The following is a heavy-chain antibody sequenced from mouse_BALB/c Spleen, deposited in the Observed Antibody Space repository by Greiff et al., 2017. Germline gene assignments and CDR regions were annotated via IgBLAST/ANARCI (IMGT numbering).Heavy chain of an antibody. CDR1: GFTFSSFG. D-gene: IGHD4-1*01. CDR2: ISSGSSTI. J-gene: IGHJ3*01. V-gene: IGHV5-17*02. Sequence: DVKLVESGGGLVQPGGSRKLSCAASGFTFSSFGMHWVRQAPEKGLEWVAYISSGSSTIYYADTVKGRFTISRDNPKNTLFLQMTSLRSEDTAMYYCARSSLGAYWGQGTLVTVSA. CDR3: ARSSLGAY.